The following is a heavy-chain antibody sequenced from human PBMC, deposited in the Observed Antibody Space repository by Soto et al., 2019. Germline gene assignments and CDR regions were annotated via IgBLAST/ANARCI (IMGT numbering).Heavy chain of an antibody. Sequence: ASVKVSCKAFGYTFTSYGISWVRQAPGQGLEWMGWISAYNGNTNYAQKLQGRVTMTTDTSTSTAYMELRSLRSDDTAVYYCARSVGARPNDWFDPWGQGTLVTVSS. D-gene: IGHD1-26*01. J-gene: IGHJ5*02. V-gene: IGHV1-18*01. CDR1: GYTFTSYG. CDR3: ARSVGARPNDWFDP. CDR2: ISAYNGNT.